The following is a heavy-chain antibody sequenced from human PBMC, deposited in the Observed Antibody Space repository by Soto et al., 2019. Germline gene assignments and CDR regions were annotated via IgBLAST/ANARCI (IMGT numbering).Heavy chain of an antibody. J-gene: IGHJ4*02. V-gene: IGHV3-74*01. CDR3: VRDRHGDY. Sequence: EVQLVESGGGLVQPGGSLRLSCAGSGFTFSNYWMHWVRQAPGKGLEWVSRIDHDGPTDYADSVRGRFTISRDNAENTLYLQMNSLRPEDTAVYYCVRDRHGDYWGQGTLVIVSS. CDR2: IDHDGPT. CDR1: GFTFSNYW.